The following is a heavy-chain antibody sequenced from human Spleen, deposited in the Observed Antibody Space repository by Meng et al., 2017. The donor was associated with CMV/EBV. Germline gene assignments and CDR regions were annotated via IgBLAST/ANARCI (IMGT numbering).Heavy chain of an antibody. V-gene: IGHV1-46*01. D-gene: IGHD1-26*01. CDR1: GYTLTKFL. CDR3: VRDWECIARSDFFDI. CDR2: INPSSGSA. J-gene: IGHJ3*02. Sequence: ASVKVSCKASGYTLTKFLIHWVRHAPGQGLEWMGIINPSSGSASHAQKFQGRVTMTRDTSTSTVYVELRSLRSDDTAVYYCVRDWECIARSDFFDIWGQGTTVTVSS.